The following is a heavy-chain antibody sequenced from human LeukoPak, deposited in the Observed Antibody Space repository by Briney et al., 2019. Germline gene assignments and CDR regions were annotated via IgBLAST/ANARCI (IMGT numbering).Heavy chain of an antibody. J-gene: IGHJ6*02. Sequence: PSQTLSLTCTVSGGSISSGGYYWSWIRQHPGKGLEWIGYIYYSGSTYYNPSLKSRVTISVDTSKNQFSLKLTSVTAADTALYYCARSSYYYDMDVWGQGTTVTVSS. CDR2: IYYSGST. V-gene: IGHV4-31*03. D-gene: IGHD2-21*01. CDR1: GGSISSGGYY. CDR3: ARSSYYYDMDV.